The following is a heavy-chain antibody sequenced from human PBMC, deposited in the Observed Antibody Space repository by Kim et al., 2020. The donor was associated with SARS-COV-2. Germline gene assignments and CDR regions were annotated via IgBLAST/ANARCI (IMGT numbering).Heavy chain of an antibody. Sequence: SETLSLTCAVYGGSFSGYYWSWIRQPPGKGLEWIGEINHSGSTNYNPSLKSRVTISVDTSKNQFSLKLSSVTAADTAVYYCARGPPPQDSGPFDYWGQGTLVTVSS. CDR1: GGSFSGYY. V-gene: IGHV4-34*01. CDR3: ARGPPPQDSGPFDY. J-gene: IGHJ4*02. CDR2: INHSGST. D-gene: IGHD6-19*01.